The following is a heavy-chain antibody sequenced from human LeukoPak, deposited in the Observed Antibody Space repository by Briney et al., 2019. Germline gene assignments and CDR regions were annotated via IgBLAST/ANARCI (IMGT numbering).Heavy chain of an antibody. CDR2: VSAYRGST. J-gene: IGHJ4*02. Sequence: ASVKVSCKASGYTFTNYGISWVRQAPGQGLEWMGWVSAYRGSTNYAQKLQGRVTMTTDTSTSTAYMELRSLRSDDPAVYFCARDGAIMGANAYDYWGQGTLVTVSS. CDR1: GYTFTNYG. V-gene: IGHV1-18*01. D-gene: IGHD1-26*01. CDR3: ARDGAIMGANAYDY.